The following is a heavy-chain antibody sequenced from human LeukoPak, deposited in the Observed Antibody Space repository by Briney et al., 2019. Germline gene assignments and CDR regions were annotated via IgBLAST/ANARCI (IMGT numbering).Heavy chain of an antibody. CDR3: ARIQGVVILLDAFDI. V-gene: IGHV3-48*03. Sequence: GGSLRLSCAASGFTFSSYEMNWVRQAPGKGLEWVSYISSSGSTTYYAHSVKGRFTISRNNCKKTLYLQMNSLRAEDTAVYYCARIQGVVILLDAFDIWGQGTMVTVSS. D-gene: IGHD3-22*01. CDR2: ISSSGSTT. CDR1: GFTFSSYE. J-gene: IGHJ3*02.